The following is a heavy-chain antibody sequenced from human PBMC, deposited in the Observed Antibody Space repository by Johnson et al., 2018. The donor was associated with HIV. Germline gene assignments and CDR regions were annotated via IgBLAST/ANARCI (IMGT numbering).Heavy chain of an antibody. Sequence: VQLVESGGDVVQPGRSLRLSCAASGFTFNDYAMHWVRQAPGKGLEWVSGINWNSGTIVYADSVKGRFTISRDNAKNSMYLRMNSLRAEDTAFYYCVKDRGIRGVIRGAFDMWGQGTMVTVSS. CDR1: GFTFNDYA. CDR3: VKDRGIRGVIRGAFDM. CDR2: INWNSGTI. V-gene: IGHV3-9*01. D-gene: IGHD3-10*01. J-gene: IGHJ3*02.